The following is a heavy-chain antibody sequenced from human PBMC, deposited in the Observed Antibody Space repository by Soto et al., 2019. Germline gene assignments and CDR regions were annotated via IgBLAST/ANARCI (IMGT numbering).Heavy chain of an antibody. CDR1: GFRLSDYA. Sequence: EAQLLESGGGLVRPGGSLRLSCAAFGFRLSDYAITWVRQAPGKGLEWVSTISGSGGSTYYADSVKGRFTISRDNSKNTLYLQMNSLRAEDTAVYYCAKDADGSGSYYPPGSSSDYWGQGTLVTVSS. CDR3: AKDADGSGSYYPPGSSSDY. V-gene: IGHV3-23*01. J-gene: IGHJ4*02. CDR2: ISGSGGST. D-gene: IGHD3-10*01.